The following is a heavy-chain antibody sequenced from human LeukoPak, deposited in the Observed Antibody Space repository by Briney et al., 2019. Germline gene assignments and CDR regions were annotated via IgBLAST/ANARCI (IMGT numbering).Heavy chain of an antibody. V-gene: IGHV3-23*01. D-gene: IGHD2-21*01. CDR1: GFTFSSYG. CDR3: AKDAGVDSWIDAFDI. Sequence: PGGSLRLSCAASGFTFSSYGMSWVRQAPGKGLEWVSAISGSGGSTYYAGSVKGRFTISRDNSKNTLYLQMNSLRAEDTAVYYCAKDAGVDSWIDAFDIWGQGTMVTVSS. J-gene: IGHJ3*02. CDR2: ISGSGGST.